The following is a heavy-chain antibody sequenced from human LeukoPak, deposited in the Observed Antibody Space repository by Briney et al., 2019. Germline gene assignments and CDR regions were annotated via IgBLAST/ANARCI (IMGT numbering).Heavy chain of an antibody. Sequence: SVKISCRASVYRFSGYFLHWVRQAPGQELEWMGWINPNSGGTHYAQKLQGRVTLTRDTSINTAYMDLTSLTSDDTAVYYCSRFDLWSRAFDHWGQGSLVTVAS. V-gene: IGHV1-2*02. D-gene: IGHD2-8*02. CDR3: SRFDLWSRAFDH. J-gene: IGHJ4*02. CDR2: INPNSGGT. CDR1: VYRFSGYF.